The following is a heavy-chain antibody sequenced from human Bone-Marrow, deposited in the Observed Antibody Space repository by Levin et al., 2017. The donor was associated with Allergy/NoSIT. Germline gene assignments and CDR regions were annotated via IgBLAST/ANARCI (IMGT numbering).Heavy chain of an antibody. D-gene: IGHD3-3*01. CDR2: IYSSGST. CDR3: ASSFITMFGVPIPSTGVDV. V-gene: IGHV4-30-4*08. J-gene: IGHJ6*02. CDR1: GGSISSAHYS. Sequence: PSETLSLTCTVSGGSISSAHYSWSWIRQPPGKGLEWIGCIYSSGSTFYKPSLKSRVKVSLDTSKNQFSLSLTSVTAADTAVYFCASSFITMFGVPIPSTGVDVWGQGTTVTVSS.